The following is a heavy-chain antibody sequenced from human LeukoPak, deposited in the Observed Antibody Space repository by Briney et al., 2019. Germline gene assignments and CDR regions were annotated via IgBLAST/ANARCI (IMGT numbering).Heavy chain of an antibody. CDR2: ISSSGSTI. V-gene: IGHV3-48*03. D-gene: IGHD1-26*01. J-gene: IGHJ4*02. CDR1: GFTFRSYE. Sequence: GGSLRLSCAASGFTFRSYEMNWGRQAPGKGLEWVSYISSSGSTIYYAEFVKGRFTISRDNAKNSLYLQMNSLKAEDTAVYYCAKKGSYGLDFDYWGQGALVTVSS. CDR3: AKKGSYGLDFDY.